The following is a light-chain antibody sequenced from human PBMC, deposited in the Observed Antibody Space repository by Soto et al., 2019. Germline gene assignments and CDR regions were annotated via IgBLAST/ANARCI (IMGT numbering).Light chain of an antibody. V-gene: IGKV3-15*01. CDR1: QSVSSN. CDR3: QQYHNWPIT. Sequence: EIVMTPSPATLSVSPGESATLSCRASQSVSSNLAWHQQKPGQAPRILMYDASTRATGISARFSGSGSGTEFTLTISSLQSEDFAVYYCQQYHNWPITFGQGTRLEN. J-gene: IGKJ5*01. CDR2: DAS.